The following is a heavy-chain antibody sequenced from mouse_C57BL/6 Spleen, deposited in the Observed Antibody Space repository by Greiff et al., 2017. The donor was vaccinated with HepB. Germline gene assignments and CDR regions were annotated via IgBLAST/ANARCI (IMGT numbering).Heavy chain of an antibody. D-gene: IGHD1-3*01. V-gene: IGHV1-81*01. J-gene: IGHJ2*03. Sequence: QLQLPQSGAQLTRPGASVKLSCKASGYTFTSSGLSWVKQRTGQGLEWIGEIYPRSGNTYYNEKFKGKATLTADKSSSTAYMELRSLTSADSAVYLCARAGSSVSWGTWSHGTSHTVS. CDR3: ARAGSSVSWGT. CDR1: GYTFTSSG. CDR2: IYPRSGNT.